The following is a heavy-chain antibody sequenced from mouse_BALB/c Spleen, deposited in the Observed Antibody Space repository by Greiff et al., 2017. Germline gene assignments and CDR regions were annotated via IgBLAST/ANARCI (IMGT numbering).Heavy chain of an antibody. Sequence: EVQLVESGPELVKPGASVKISCKASGYSFTGYYMHWVKQSHVKSLEWIGRINPYNGATSYNQNFKDKASLTVDKSSSTAYMELHSLTSEDSAVYYCARSDYDVRYFDVWGAGTTVTVSS. D-gene: IGHD2-4*01. CDR1: GYSFTGYY. CDR3: ARSDYDVRYFDV. V-gene: IGHV1-31*01. J-gene: IGHJ1*01. CDR2: INPYNGAT.